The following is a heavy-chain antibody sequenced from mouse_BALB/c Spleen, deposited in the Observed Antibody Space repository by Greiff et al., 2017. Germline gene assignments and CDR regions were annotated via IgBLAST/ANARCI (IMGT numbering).Heavy chain of an antibody. J-gene: IGHJ4*01. CDR2: ISSGGGST. CDR1: GFAFSSYD. Sequence: EVHLVESGGGLVKPGGSLKLSCAASGFAFSSYDMSWVRQTPEKRLEWVAYISSGGGSTYYPDTVKGRFTISRDNAKNTLYLQMSSLKSEDTAMYYCASTGTSDAMDYWGQGTSVTVSS. V-gene: IGHV5-12-1*01. CDR3: ASTGTSDAMDY. D-gene: IGHD4-1*01.